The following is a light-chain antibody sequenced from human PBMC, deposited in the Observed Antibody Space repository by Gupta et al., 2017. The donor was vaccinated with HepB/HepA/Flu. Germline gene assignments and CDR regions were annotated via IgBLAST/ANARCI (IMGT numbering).Light chain of an antibody. CDR3: SASGDSIKGHGV. CDR1: SSNIGSNT. Sequence: QSVLTQPPSASRTPGQTVTISCSGSSSNIGSNTVNWYQQLPGKAPPLLIDSKNQRPSGVPDRFSCGTYCASASPVASGRQSDDDADDYWSASGDSIKGHGVFGGGTKLTVL. CDR2: SKN. J-gene: IGLJ3*02. V-gene: IGLV1-44*01.